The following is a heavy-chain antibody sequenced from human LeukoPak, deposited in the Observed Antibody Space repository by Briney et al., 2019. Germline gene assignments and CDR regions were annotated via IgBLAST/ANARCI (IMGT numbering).Heavy chain of an antibody. CDR3: ARDRYYDSSGPPD. D-gene: IGHD3-22*01. J-gene: IGHJ4*02. CDR1: GGSISSGSYY. V-gene: IGHV4-61*02. Sequence: SETLSLTCTVSGGSISSGSYYWSWIRQPAGKGLEWIGRIYTSGSTNCNPSLKSRVTISVDTSKNQFSLKLSSVTAADTAVYYCARDRYYDSSGPPDWGQGTLVTVSS. CDR2: IYTSGST.